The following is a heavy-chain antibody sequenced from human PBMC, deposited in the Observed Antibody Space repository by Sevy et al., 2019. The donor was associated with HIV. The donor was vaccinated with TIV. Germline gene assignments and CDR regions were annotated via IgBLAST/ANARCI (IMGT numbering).Heavy chain of an antibody. D-gene: IGHD3-16*01. Sequence: GGSLRLSCAASGFTFSSYEMNWVRQAPGKGLEWVSYISSSGSTIYYADSVKGRFTISGDNAKTSLYLQMNSPRAEETAVYYCARGEWGGVNSWGQGTLVTVSS. CDR3: ARGEWGGVNS. CDR2: ISSSGSTI. CDR1: GFTFSSYE. J-gene: IGHJ4*02. V-gene: IGHV3-48*03.